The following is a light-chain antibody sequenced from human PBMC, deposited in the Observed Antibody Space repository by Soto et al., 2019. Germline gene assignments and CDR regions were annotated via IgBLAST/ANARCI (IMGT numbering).Light chain of an antibody. V-gene: IGKV3-20*01. CDR3: QQYGNSPWT. CDR2: GAS. J-gene: IGKJ1*01. Sequence: EIVLTQSPGTLSLSPGERATLSCRASQSVSSTYLAWYQQKPGQAPRLLIYGASTRATGVPDRFSGSGSGKDFSLTLSGLEPEDFAVYHCQQYGNSPWTFGQVTRVEVK. CDR1: QSVSSTY.